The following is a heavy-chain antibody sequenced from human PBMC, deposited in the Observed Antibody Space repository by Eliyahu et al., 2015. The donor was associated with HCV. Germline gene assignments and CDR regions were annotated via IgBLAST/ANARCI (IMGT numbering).Heavy chain of an antibody. CDR3: ARRRRDGRTDY. J-gene: IGHJ4*02. CDR1: GFTFSSYS. D-gene: IGHD5-24*01. V-gene: IGHV3-21*01. CDR2: ISSSSSYI. Sequence: EVXLVESGGGLVKPGGSLXLSCAAXGFTFSSYSMNWVRQAPGKGLEWVSSISSSSSYIYYADSVKGRFTISRDNAKNSLYLQXNSLRAEDTAVYYCARRRRDGRTDYWGQGTLVTVSS.